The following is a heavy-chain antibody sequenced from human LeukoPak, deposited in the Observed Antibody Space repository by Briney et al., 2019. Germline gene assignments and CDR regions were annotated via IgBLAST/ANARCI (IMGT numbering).Heavy chain of an antibody. CDR2: IIPIFGTA. D-gene: IGHD6-13*01. V-gene: IGHV1-69*13. Sequence: ASVKVSCKASGYTFTGYYMHWVRQAPGQGLEWMGGIIPIFGTANYAQKFQGRVTITADESTSTAYMELSSLRSEDTAVYYCASGGQIAAAGDSWGQGTLVTVSS. J-gene: IGHJ5*02. CDR1: GYTFTGYY. CDR3: ASGGQIAAAGDS.